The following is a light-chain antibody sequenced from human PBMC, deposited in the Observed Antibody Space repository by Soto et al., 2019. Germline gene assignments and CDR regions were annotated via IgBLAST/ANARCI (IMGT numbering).Light chain of an antibody. Sequence: IQLTQSPSSLSASVGDRVTITCRASQDISSCLGWYQQKPGKAPKLLIYAASTLQSGVPSRFSGSGSGTDFTLTINSLQPEDFATYFCQQLNSYPSTFGGGTKVEIK. J-gene: IGKJ4*01. CDR1: QDISSC. CDR2: AAS. V-gene: IGKV1-9*01. CDR3: QQLNSYPST.